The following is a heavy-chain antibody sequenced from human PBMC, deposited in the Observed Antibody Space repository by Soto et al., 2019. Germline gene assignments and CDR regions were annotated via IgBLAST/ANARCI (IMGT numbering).Heavy chain of an antibody. D-gene: IGHD2-15*01. CDR3: ARTPSDVLVVAAAIRDIRWFDP. Sequence: SETLSLTCTVSGGSVSSAGYYWSWIRQHPGKGLEWIGYIYYSGSTHYNPSLKSRVTISVDTSKNQFSLNLSSVTAADTAVYYCARTPSDVLVVAAAIRDIRWFDPWGQGTLVTVS. V-gene: IGHV4-31*03. CDR2: IYYSGST. J-gene: IGHJ5*02. CDR1: GGSVSSAGYY.